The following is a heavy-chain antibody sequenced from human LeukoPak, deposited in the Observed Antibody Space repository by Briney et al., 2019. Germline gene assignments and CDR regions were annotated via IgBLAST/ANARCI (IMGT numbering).Heavy chain of an antibody. V-gene: IGHV4-38-2*02. D-gene: IGHD1-26*01. CDR1: GYSISSGYY. J-gene: IGHJ3*02. CDR3: ATKWGRADAFDI. Sequence: ASETLYLTCTVSGYSISSGYYWGWIRQPPGKGLEWIGSIFHSGKTYYNPSLKSRVTISLDPSKNHFSLKQRSVTAADTAVYYCATKWGRADAFDIWGQGTMVTVSS. CDR2: IFHSGKT.